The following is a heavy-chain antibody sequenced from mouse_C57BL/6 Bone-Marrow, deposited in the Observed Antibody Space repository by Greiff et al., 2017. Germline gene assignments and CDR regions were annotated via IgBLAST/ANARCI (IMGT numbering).Heavy chain of an antibody. Sequence: EVKLVESGGGLVKPGGSLKVSCAASGFTFSSYAMSWVRQTPEKRLEWVATISDGGSYTYYPDNVKGRFTISRDNAKNNLYLQMSHLKSEDTAMYYCARALITTVSYFDYWGQGTTLTVSS. CDR3: ARALITTVSYFDY. J-gene: IGHJ2*01. CDR1: GFTFSSYA. V-gene: IGHV5-4*03. CDR2: ISDGGSYT. D-gene: IGHD1-1*01.